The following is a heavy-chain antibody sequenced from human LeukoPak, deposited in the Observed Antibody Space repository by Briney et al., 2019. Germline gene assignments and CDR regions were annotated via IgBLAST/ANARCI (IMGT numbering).Heavy chain of an antibody. CDR3: ARELYDFWSGYRVGYFDY. D-gene: IGHD3-3*01. CDR2: ISGGGGST. J-gene: IGHJ4*02. Sequence: GGSLRLSCAASGFTFTSYSMNWVRQAPGKGLEWVSTISGGGGSTYYADSVKGRFSISRDNSKNTLYLQVNSLRAEDTAVYYCARELYDFWSGYRVGYFDYWGQGTLVTVSS. CDR1: GFTFTSYS. V-gene: IGHV3-23*01.